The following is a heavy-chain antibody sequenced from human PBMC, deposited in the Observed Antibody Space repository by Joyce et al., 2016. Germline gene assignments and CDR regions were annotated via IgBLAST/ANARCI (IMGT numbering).Heavy chain of an antibody. CDR2: IDTAMGDT. D-gene: IGHD3-9*01. CDR1: VYTFTTYA. J-gene: IGHJ4*02. V-gene: IGHV1-3*04. CDR3: ARGTYDILTGNGCDY. Sequence: QVQLVQSGAEVKKPGASVKVSCQGSVYTFTTYAVHWVRQAPGQRTECVGGIDTAMGDTKYSQKFQGRVTLTRDTSASTAYKELSSLILEDTAVYYCARGTYDILTGNGCDYWGQGTLITVSS.